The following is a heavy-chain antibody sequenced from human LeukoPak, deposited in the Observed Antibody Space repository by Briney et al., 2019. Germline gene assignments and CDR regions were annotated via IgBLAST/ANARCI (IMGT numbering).Heavy chain of an antibody. J-gene: IGHJ4*02. CDR3: ARGGYSGSYTNFDY. CDR2: IIPIFGTA. CDR1: GGTFSSYA. D-gene: IGHD1-26*01. Sequence: ASVKVSCKASGGTFSSYAISWVRQAPGQGLEWMGRIIPIFGTANYAQKFQGRVTITTDESTSTAYMELSSLRSEDTAVYYCARGGYSGSYTNFDYWGQGTLVTVSS. V-gene: IGHV1-69*05.